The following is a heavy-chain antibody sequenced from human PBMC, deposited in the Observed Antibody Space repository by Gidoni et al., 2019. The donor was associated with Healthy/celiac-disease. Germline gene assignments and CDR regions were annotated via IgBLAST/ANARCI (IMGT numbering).Heavy chain of an antibody. J-gene: IGHJ4*02. Sequence: QVQLVESGGGVVQPGRSLSLSCAASGFTFSSYAMHWVRQAPGKGLEWVAVISYDGSNKYYADSVKGRFTISRDNSKNTLYLQMNSLRAEDTAVYYCARETTVVASENFDYWGQGTLVTVSS. V-gene: IGHV3-30*04. CDR2: ISYDGSNK. CDR3: ARETTVVASENFDY. D-gene: IGHD4-17*01. CDR1: GFTFSSYA.